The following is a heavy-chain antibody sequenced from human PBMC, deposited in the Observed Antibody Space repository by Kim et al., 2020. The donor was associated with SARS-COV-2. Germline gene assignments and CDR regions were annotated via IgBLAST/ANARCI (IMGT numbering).Heavy chain of an antibody. CDR2: VHNSGRT. Sequence: SETLSLTCTVSGDSVSRSYWSWVRQPPGKTLEWIGYVHNSGRTDQNPSLKSRVAMSVDTSKNQFSLKMTSVTTADTAMYYCTKGSGWFDNWGQGTLVTVSS. D-gene: IGHD6-19*01. CDR1: GDSVSRSY. CDR3: TKGSGWFDN. J-gene: IGHJ4*02. V-gene: IGHV4-59*02.